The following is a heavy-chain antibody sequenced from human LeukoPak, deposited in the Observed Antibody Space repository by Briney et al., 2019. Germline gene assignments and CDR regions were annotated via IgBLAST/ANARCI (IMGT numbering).Heavy chain of an antibody. CDR1: GGSISSGGYY. V-gene: IGHV4-61*08. J-gene: IGHJ4*02. CDR3: ARHSGAGTGFVY. D-gene: IGHD6-19*01. Sequence: PSQTLSLTCTVSGGSISSGGYYWSWIRQPPGKGLEWIGYTYYSGSTNYTPSLKSRLTISIDTSKNQFSLKLSSVTAADTAVYYCARHSGAGTGFVYWGQGTLVTVSS. CDR2: TYYSGST.